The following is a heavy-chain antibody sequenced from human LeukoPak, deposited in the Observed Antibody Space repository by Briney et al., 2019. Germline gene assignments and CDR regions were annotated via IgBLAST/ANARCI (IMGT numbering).Heavy chain of an antibody. CDR3: ARDTNWFDP. Sequence: XWIRXXXGKGLEWIGYIYYSGSTNYNPSLKSRVTISVDTSKNQFSLKLSSVTAADTAVYYCARDTNWFDPWGQGTLVTVSS. CDR2: IYYSGST. J-gene: IGHJ5*02. V-gene: IGHV4-59*01.